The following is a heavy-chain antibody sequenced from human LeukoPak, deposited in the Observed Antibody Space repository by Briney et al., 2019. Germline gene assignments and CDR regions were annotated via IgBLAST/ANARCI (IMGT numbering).Heavy chain of an antibody. D-gene: IGHD1-26*01. J-gene: IGHJ4*02. CDR1: GSTFSGHL. CDR2: MSPDGSAT. CDR3: TKGGGSYSDY. V-gene: IGHV3-74*01. Sequence: GGSLRLSCAASGSTFSGHLLHWVRQAPGKGPVWVSRMSPDGSATYYADSVKGRFTISRDNAENTMYLQMSSLRAEDTAVYYCTKGGGSYSDYWGQGTLVTVSS.